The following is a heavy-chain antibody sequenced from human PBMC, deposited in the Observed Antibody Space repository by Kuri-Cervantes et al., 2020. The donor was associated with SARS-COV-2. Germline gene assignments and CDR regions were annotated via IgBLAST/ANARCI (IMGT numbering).Heavy chain of an antibody. V-gene: IGHV3-73*01. CDR1: GFLFSASA. J-gene: IGHJ4*02. D-gene: IGHD2-15*01. CDR3: TTPIDY. Sequence: GESLKISCEVSGFLFSASAIHWVRQASGKGLEWVGRIRGKANNYATAYVASVKGRFTISRDDSKNMAYLQMNSLKIEDTAVYYCTTPIDYWGQGTLVTVSS. CDR2: IRGKANNYAT.